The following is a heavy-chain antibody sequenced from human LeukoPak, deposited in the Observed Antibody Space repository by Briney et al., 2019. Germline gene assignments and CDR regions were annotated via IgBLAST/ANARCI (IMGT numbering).Heavy chain of an antibody. CDR3: AKDISGSGKYYFDY. CDR2: ISWNSGSI. V-gene: IGHV3-9*01. D-gene: IGHD3-10*01. Sequence: PGGSLRLSCAASGFTFDDYAMHWVRQAPGKGLEWVSGISWNSGSIGYADSVKGRFTISRDNAKNSLYLQMNSLRAEDTALCYCAKDISGSGKYYFDYWGQGTLVTVSS. J-gene: IGHJ4*02. CDR1: GFTFDDYA.